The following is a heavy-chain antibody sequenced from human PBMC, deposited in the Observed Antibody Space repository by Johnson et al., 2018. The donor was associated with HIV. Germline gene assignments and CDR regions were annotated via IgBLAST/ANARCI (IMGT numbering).Heavy chain of an antibody. V-gene: IGHV3-66*01. CDR3: AKDSKKTGTTLDAFDI. CDR1: GFTVSSNY. D-gene: IGHD1-7*01. J-gene: IGHJ3*02. CDR2: IYSGGTT. Sequence: VQLVESGGGVVQPGRSLRLSCAASGFTVSSNYMSWVRQAPGKGLGWVSVIYSGGTTYYADSVKGRFTISRDNSKNTLYLQMNKLRAEDTAVYYCAKDSKKTGTTLDAFDIWGQGTMVTVSS.